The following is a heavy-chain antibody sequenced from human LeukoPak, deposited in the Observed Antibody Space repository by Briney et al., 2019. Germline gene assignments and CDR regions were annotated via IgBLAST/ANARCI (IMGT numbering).Heavy chain of an antibody. D-gene: IGHD2-8*01. CDR3: AKEGDIVLMVYATPGYGMDV. CDR2: TSDRGDYT. V-gene: IGHV3-23*01. CDR1: GFTFTSYS. Sequence: GGSLRLSCAASGFTFTSYSMSWVRQAPGKGLEWVSGTSDRGDYTYYADSVKGRFTISRDNSKNTLYLQMNSLRAEDTAVYYCAKEGDIVLMVYATPGYGMDVWGQGTTVTVSS. J-gene: IGHJ6*02.